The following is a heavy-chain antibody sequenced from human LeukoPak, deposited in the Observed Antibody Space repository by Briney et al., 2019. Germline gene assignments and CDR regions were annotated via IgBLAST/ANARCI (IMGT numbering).Heavy chain of an antibody. CDR1: GFTFSSYA. V-gene: IGHV3-64*01. Sequence: GGSLRLSCAASGFTFSSYAMHWVRQAPGKGLEYVSAISSNGGSTYYANSVKGRFTTSRDNSKNTLYLQMGSLRAEDMAVYYCARTPRLSDSSNYYYYGMDVWGQGTTVTVSS. J-gene: IGHJ6*02. CDR3: ARTPRLSDSSNYYYYGMDV. CDR2: ISSNGGST. D-gene: IGHD3-22*01.